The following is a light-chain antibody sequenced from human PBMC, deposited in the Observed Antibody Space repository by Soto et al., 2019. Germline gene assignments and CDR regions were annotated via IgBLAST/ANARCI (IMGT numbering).Light chain of an antibody. CDR2: RNN. CDR1: SSNIGSNY. Sequence: QCALTQPPSASGTPGQRVTISCSGSSSNIGSNYVYWYQQLPGTAPKLLIYRNNQRPSGVPDRFSGSKSGTSASLAISGLRSEDEADYYCAAWDDSLSGPTWVFGGGTQLTVL. CDR3: AAWDDSLSGPTWV. J-gene: IGLJ3*02. V-gene: IGLV1-47*01.